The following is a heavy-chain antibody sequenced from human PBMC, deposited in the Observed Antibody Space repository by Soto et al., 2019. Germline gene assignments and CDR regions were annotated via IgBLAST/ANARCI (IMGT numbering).Heavy chain of an antibody. CDR2: IKSKTDGGTT. CDR3: TTAAGSPYYYYGMDV. CDR1: GFTFSNAW. V-gene: IGHV3-15*01. J-gene: IGHJ6*02. D-gene: IGHD6-13*01. Sequence: VGSLRLSCAASGFTFSNAWMSWVRQAPGKGLEWVGRIKSKTDGGTTDYAAPVKGRFTISRDDSKNTLYLQMNSLKTEDTAVYYCTTAAGSPYYYYGMDVWGQGTTVTVSS.